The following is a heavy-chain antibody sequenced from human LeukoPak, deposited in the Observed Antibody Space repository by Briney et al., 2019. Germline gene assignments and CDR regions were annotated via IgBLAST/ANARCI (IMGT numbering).Heavy chain of an antibody. V-gene: IGHV1-69*13. D-gene: IGHD6-19*01. Sequence: SVKVSCKASGGTFSSYAISWVRQAPGQGLDWMGGIIPIFGTANYAQKFQGRVTITADEATSTAYMELSRLRSDDTAVYYCARGHASIAVADTYYYYYMDVWGKGTTVTISS. CDR2: IIPIFGTA. CDR1: GGTFSSYA. CDR3: ARGHASIAVADTYYYYYMDV. J-gene: IGHJ6*03.